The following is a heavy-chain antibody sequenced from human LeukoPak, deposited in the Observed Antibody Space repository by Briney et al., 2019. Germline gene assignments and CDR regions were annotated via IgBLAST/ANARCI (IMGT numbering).Heavy chain of an antibody. D-gene: IGHD3-3*01. J-gene: IGHJ5*02. CDR1: GFIFSSYV. V-gene: IGHV3-23*01. CDR2: ISGSGDTT. CDR3: ARGGPDDFDWFDP. Sequence: PGGSLRLSCAASGFIFSSYVMIWVRQVPGKGLEWVSVISGSGDTTFYADSVKGRFTISRDNSKNTLYLQMNSLRAEDTAVYYCARGGPDDFDWFDPWGQGTLVTVSS.